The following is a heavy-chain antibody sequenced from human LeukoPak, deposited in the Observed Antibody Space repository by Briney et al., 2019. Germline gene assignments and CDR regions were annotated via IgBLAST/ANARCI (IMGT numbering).Heavy chain of an antibody. J-gene: IGHJ4*02. CDR1: GYSFTSYW. Sequence: GESLKISCKGSGYSFTSYWIGWVRQMPGKGLEWMGIIYPGDSDTRYSPSFQGQVTISADKSISTAYLQWSSLKASDTAMYYCVRKSPYDSSGYYGNFDYWGQGTLVTVSS. CDR3: VRKSPYDSSGYYGNFDY. D-gene: IGHD3-22*01. V-gene: IGHV5-51*01. CDR2: IYPGDSDT.